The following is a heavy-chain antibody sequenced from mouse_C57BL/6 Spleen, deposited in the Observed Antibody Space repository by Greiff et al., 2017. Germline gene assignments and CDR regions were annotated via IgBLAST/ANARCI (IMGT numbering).Heavy chain of an antibody. Sequence: QVQLQQPGAELVKPGASVKMSCKASGYTFTSYWITWVKQRPGQGLEWIGDIYPGSGSTNYNEKFKSKATLTVDTSASTAYMQLSSLTSEDSAVYYCARGDPYYAMDYWGQGTSVTVSS. V-gene: IGHV1-55*01. CDR2: IYPGSGST. J-gene: IGHJ4*01. CDR3: ARGDPYYAMDY. CDR1: GYTFTSYW.